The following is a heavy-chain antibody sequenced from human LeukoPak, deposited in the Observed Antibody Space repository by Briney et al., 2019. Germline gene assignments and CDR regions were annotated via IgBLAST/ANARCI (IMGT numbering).Heavy chain of an antibody. V-gene: IGHV3-21*01. CDR3: ARTDGYNSFDY. D-gene: IGHD5-24*01. CDR1: GFTFSNFG. CDR2: ISSSSRYI. J-gene: IGHJ4*02. Sequence: PGGSLRLSCAASGFTFSNFGMNWVRHAPGKGLEWVSSISSSSRYIYYADSVKGRFTISRDNAKNSLYLQMNSLRAEDTAVYDCARTDGYNSFDYWGQGTLVTVSS.